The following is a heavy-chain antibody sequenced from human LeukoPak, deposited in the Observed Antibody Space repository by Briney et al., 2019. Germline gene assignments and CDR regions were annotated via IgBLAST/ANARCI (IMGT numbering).Heavy chain of an antibody. J-gene: IGHJ4*02. D-gene: IGHD6-13*01. CDR2: ISAYSGNT. CDR3: ARKDSSSWYPQVDY. Sequence: ASVKVSCKASGYTFTSYGISWVRQAPGQGLERMGWISAYSGNTNYAQKLQGRVTMTTDTSTSTAYMELRSLRSDDTAVYYCARKDSSSWYPQVDYWGQGTLVTVSS. CDR1: GYTFTSYG. V-gene: IGHV1-18*01.